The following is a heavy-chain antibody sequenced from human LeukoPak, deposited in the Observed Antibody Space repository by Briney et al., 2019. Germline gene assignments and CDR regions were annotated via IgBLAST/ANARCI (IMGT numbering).Heavy chain of an antibody. D-gene: IGHD2-2*01. J-gene: IGHJ4*02. CDR1: GFTFSSYA. CDR2: ISYDGSNK. CDR3: ARDYCSSASCYLAYYFYY. V-gene: IGHV3-30-3*01. Sequence: GGSLRLSCAASGFTFSSYAMSWVRQAPGKGLEWVAVISYDGSNKYYADSVKGRFTISRDNSKNTLYLQMNSLRAEDTAVYYCARDYCSSASCYLAYYFYYWGQGTLVTVSS.